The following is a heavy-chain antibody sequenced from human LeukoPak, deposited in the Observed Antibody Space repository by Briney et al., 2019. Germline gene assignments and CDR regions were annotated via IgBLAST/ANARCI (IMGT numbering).Heavy chain of an antibody. D-gene: IGHD1-26*01. CDR3: ARAKYSGSYYYYGMDV. V-gene: IGHV1-46*01. CDR1: GYTFTSYY. Sequence: GASVKVSCKASGYTFTSYYMHWVRQAPGQGLEWMRIINPSGGSTSYAQKFQGRVTMTRDTSTSTVYMELSSLRSEDTAVYYCARAKYSGSYYYYGMDVWGQGTTVTVSS. CDR2: INPSGGST. J-gene: IGHJ6*02.